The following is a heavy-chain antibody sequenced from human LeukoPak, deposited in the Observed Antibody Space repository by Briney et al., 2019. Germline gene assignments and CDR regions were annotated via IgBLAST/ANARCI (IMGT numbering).Heavy chain of an antibody. Sequence: SETLSLTCAVYGGSFSGYYWSWIRQPPGKGLEWIGEINHSGSTNYNPSLKSRVTISVDTSKNQFSLKLSSVTAADTAVYYCARLQMYYYDSSGKVDYWGQGTLVTVSS. CDR1: GGSFSGYY. J-gene: IGHJ4*02. V-gene: IGHV4-34*01. CDR2: INHSGST. CDR3: ARLQMYYYDSSGKVDY. D-gene: IGHD3-22*01.